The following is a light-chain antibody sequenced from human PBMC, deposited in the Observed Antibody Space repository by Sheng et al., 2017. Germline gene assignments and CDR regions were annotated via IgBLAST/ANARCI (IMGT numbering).Light chain of an antibody. Sequence: EIVLTQSPGTLSLSPGQRATLSCRASQSVNSEYVAWYQQKPGQAPRLLIYGASSRATGIPDRFSGSGSGTDFTLTITTLEPEDFAVYYCQQYGGSPLFTFGPGTKVDIK. CDR1: QSVNSEY. CDR2: GAS. CDR3: QQYGGSPLFT. V-gene: IGKV3-20*01. J-gene: IGKJ3*01.